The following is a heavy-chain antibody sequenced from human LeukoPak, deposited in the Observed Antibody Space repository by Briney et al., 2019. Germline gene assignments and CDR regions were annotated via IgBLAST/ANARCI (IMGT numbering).Heavy chain of an antibody. CDR3: ASTITVTTDY. Sequence: SETLSLTCTVSGGSISSGSYYWSWIRQPAGKGLEWIGRIYTSGSTNYNPSLKSRVTISVDTSKNQFSLKLTSVTAADTAVYYCASTITVTTDYWGQGTLVTVSS. D-gene: IGHD4-17*01. CDR2: IYTSGST. CDR1: GGSISSGSYY. J-gene: IGHJ4*02. V-gene: IGHV4-61*02.